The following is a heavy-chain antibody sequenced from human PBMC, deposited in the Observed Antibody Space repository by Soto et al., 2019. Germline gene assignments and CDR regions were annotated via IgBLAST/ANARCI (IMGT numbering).Heavy chain of an antibody. CDR3: ARVRVGATNQYPFHY. CDR1: GGTLSSYA. CDR2: IIPIFGTA. Sequence: QVQLVQSGAEVKKPGSSVKVSCKASGGTLSSYAITWVRKAPGQGLEWMGGIIPIFGTANYAQKFQGRVTITADESPTTVSMELSSLRSEATAVYYFARVRVGATNQYPFHYWGQGTLATVSS. D-gene: IGHD1-26*01. J-gene: IGHJ4*02. V-gene: IGHV1-69*12.